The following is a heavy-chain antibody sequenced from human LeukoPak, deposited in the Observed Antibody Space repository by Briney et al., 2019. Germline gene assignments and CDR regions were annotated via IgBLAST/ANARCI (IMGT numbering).Heavy chain of an antibody. CDR3: ATSTYGSGIYYFDY. J-gene: IGHJ4*02. Sequence: ASVKVSCKVSGYTLTELSMHWARQAPGKGLEWMGGFDPEDGETIYAQKFQGRVTMTEDTSTDTAYMELSSLRSEDTAVYYCATSTYGSGIYYFDYWGQGTLVTVSS. CDR1: GYTLTELS. D-gene: IGHD3-10*01. CDR2: FDPEDGET. V-gene: IGHV1-24*01.